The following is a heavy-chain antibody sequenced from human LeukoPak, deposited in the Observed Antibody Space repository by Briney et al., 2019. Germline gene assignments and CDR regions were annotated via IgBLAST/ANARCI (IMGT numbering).Heavy chain of an antibody. J-gene: IGHJ6*03. CDR3: ARYYDFWSGYYMAYYYYYMDV. CDR2: IYSGGGT. D-gene: IGHD3-3*01. V-gene: IGHV3-66*01. CDR1: GFSVSDYY. Sequence: GGSLRLSCAASGFSVSDYYMNWVRQVPGKGLESVSIIYSGGGTYYVDSVRGRFTISRDNAKNSLYLQMNSLRAEDTAVYYCARYYDFWSGYYMAYYYYYMDVWGKGTTVTVSS.